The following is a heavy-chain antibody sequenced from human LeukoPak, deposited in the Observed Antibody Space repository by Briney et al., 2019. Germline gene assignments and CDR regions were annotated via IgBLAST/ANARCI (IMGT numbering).Heavy chain of an antibody. J-gene: IGHJ5*02. CDR2: ISYDGSNK. V-gene: IGHV3-30-3*01. CDR3: ARAEGRNTYYNWFDP. Sequence: PGGSLRLSCAASGSTFSSYAMHWVRQAPGKGLEWVAVISYDGSNKYYADSVKGRFTISRDNSKNTLYLQMNSLRAEDTAVYYCARAEGRNTYYNWFDPWGQGTLVTVSS. CDR1: GSTFSSYA.